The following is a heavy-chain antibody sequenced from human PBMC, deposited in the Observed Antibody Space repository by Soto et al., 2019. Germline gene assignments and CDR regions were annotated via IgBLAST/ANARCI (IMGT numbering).Heavy chain of an antibody. CDR2: VYGDDDK. Sequence: QITLKESGPPLVKFTETLSLTCTFSGFSLTTSGVGVGWIRQHPGKALEWLALVYGDDDKRYRPSPKSRLTITRDTSKDQVFLTMTNMDPADTASYYCAHLVEAAYDVWGQGTMVTVSS. V-gene: IGHV2-5*02. J-gene: IGHJ4*02. D-gene: IGHD2-15*01. CDR1: GFSLTTSGVG. CDR3: AHLVEAAYDV.